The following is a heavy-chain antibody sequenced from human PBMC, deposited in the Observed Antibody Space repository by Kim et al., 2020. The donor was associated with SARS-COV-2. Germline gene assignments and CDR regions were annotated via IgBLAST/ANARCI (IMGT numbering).Heavy chain of an antibody. D-gene: IGHD4-4*01. J-gene: IGHJ6*02. CDR2: ISGSGGST. CDR1: GFTFSSYA. Sequence: GGSLRLSCAASGFTFSSYAMSWVRQAPGKGLEWVSAISGSGGSTYYADSVKGRFTISRDNSKNTLYLQMNSLRAEDTAVYYCAKDVGLNYWGYYYYGMDVWGQGTPVTVSS. CDR3: AKDVGLNYWGYYYYGMDV. V-gene: IGHV3-23*01.